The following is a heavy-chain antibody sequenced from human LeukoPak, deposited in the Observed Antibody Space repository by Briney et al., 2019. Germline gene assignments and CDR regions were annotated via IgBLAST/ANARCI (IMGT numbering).Heavy chain of an antibody. J-gene: IGHJ4*02. CDR1: GLTFSSYA. CDR3: ARPLSSSWYLLD. Sequence: GGSLRLSCAASGLTFSSYAMHWVRQAPGKGLEWVAVISYDGSNKYYADSVKGRFTISRDNSKNTLYVQMNSLRAEDTAVHYCARPLSSSWYLLDWGQGTLVTVSS. V-gene: IGHV3-30-3*01. D-gene: IGHD6-13*01. CDR2: ISYDGSNK.